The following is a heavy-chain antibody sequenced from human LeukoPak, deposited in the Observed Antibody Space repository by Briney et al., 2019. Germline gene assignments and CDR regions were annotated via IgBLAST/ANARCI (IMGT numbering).Heavy chain of an antibody. Sequence: PSETLSLTCAVYGGSFSGYYWSWIRQPPGKGLEWIGEINHSGSTNYNPSLKSRVTISVDTSKNQFSLKLSSVAAADTAVYYCARGLKLLRFLEWTGSYYFDYWGQGTLVTVSS. V-gene: IGHV4-34*01. CDR3: ARGLKLLRFLEWTGSYYFDY. CDR2: INHSGST. J-gene: IGHJ4*02. D-gene: IGHD3-3*01. CDR1: GGSFSGYY.